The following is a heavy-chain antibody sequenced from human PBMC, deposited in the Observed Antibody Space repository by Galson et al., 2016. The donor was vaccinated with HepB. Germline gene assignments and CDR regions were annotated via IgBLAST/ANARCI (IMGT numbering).Heavy chain of an antibody. CDR3: ARHAHFDLLPGHTVDYFDY. V-gene: IGHV1-3*01. D-gene: IGHD3-9*01. CDR1: GYTFTGYV. Sequence: SVKVSCKASGYTFTGYVLHRVRQAPGQKLEWMGWINPGNGNTQYSQNFHGRVTITRDTSATTTYMELTAADTAVYYCARHAHFDLLPGHTVDYFDYWGQGAQVAVSS. CDR2: INPGNGNT. J-gene: IGHJ4*02.